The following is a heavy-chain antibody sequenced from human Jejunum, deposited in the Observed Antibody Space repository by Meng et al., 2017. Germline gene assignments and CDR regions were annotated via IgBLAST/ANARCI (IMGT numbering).Heavy chain of an antibody. V-gene: IGHV4-31*03. CDR1: GGSISSGGYY. J-gene: IGHJ5*02. Sequence: QVQLQESGPGLVKPSQTLSLTCTVSGGSISSGGYYWTWIRQPPGKGLEWIGEINQNGRTNYNPSLESRVTISMDKSKKEFSLRLASVTAADTALYYCVRGRDPMVVGELDPWGQGTLVTVSS. CDR2: INQNGRT. CDR3: VRGRDPMVVGELDP. D-gene: IGHD2-15*01.